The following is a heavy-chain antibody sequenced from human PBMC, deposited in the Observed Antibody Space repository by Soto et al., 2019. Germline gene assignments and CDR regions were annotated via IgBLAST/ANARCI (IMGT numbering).Heavy chain of an antibody. J-gene: IGHJ5*02. Sequence: QVHLQQSGPGLVNPSETLSLTCTVSGGSMSSYYWTWIRQPAGKGLEWIGRVYSSGGTHYNPSLRSRVTISLDTSKNQFSLRLLSMTDADTAVYYCARGQRFSDWFDPWGQGTLVTVSS. V-gene: IGHV4-4*07. CDR3: ARGQRFSDWFDP. CDR2: VYSSGGT. CDR1: GGSMSSYY. D-gene: IGHD3-3*01.